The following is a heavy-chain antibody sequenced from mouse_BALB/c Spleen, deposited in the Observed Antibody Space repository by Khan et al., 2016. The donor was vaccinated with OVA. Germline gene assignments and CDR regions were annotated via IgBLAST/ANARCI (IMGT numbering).Heavy chain of an antibody. Sequence: EVQLQESGPGLVKPSQSLSLTCTVTGYSITSEYTWNWIRQFPGSKLEWMGFISYSGNTRYNPSLKSRISITRDTSKNQFFLRLNSVTSEDTATYCCARKDYYDYDPFPYWGQGTLVTVSA. J-gene: IGHJ3*01. CDR2: ISYSGNT. CDR1: GYSITSEYT. V-gene: IGHV3-2*02. D-gene: IGHD2-4*01. CDR3: ARKDYYDYDPFPY.